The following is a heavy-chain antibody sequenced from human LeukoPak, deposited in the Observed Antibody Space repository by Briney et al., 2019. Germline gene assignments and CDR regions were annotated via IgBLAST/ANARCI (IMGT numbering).Heavy chain of an antibody. V-gene: IGHV4-59*01. Sequence: ASETLSLTCTVSGGSISSYYWSWIRQPPGKGLEWIGYIYYSGSTNYNPSPKSRVTISVDTSKNQFSLKLSSVTAADTAVYYCARSVEGYCSGGSCYSYYYYMDVWGKGTTVTVSS. CDR3: ARSVEGYCSGGSCYSYYYYMDV. CDR1: GGSISSYY. CDR2: IYYSGST. D-gene: IGHD2-15*01. J-gene: IGHJ6*03.